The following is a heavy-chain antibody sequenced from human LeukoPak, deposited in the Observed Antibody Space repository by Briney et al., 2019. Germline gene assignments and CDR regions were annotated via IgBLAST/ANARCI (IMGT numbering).Heavy chain of an antibody. J-gene: IGHJ4*02. D-gene: IGHD3-22*01. CDR1: GGSFSGYY. Sequence: SETLSLTCAVYGGSFSGYYWSWIRQPPGKGLEWIGEINHSGSTNYNPSLKSRVTISVDTSKNQFSLKLSSVTAADTAVYYCARAYYYDSSGYYYFDYWGQGTLVTVSS. CDR3: ARAYYYDSSGYYYFDY. V-gene: IGHV4-34*01. CDR2: INHSGST.